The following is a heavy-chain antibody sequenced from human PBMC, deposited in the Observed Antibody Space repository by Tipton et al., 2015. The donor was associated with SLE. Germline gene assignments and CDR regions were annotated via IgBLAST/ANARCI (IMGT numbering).Heavy chain of an antibody. J-gene: IGHJ4*01. Sequence: PGLVKPSETLSLTCDVSGYSISSGYYWGWIRQPPGKGLEWIGSIYHRGSTHYNPSLKSRVTLSLDTSKNQFSLKLTSVTAADTAVYYCVRDRISLVQGLLHYFDYWGHGTLVTVSS. V-gene: IGHV4-38-2*02. CDR1: GYSISSGYY. CDR2: IYHRGST. CDR3: VRDRISLVQGLLHYFDY. D-gene: IGHD3-10*01.